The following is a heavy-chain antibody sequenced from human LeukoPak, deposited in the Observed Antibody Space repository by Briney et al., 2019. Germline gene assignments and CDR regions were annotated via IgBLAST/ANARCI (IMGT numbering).Heavy chain of an antibody. CDR3: AKAYSSSWYGAPFFDY. Sequence: GRSLRLSCAASGFTFDDYAMHWVRQAPGKGLEWVSGISWNSGSIGYADSVKGRFTISRDNAKNSLYLQMNSLRAEDTALYYCAKAYSSSWYGAPFFDYWGLGTLVTVSS. V-gene: IGHV3-9*01. CDR1: GFTFDDYA. CDR2: ISWNSGSI. D-gene: IGHD6-13*01. J-gene: IGHJ4*02.